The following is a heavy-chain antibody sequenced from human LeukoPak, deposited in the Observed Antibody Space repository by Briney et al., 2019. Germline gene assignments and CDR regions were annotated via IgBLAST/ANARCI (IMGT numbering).Heavy chain of an antibody. V-gene: IGHV1-24*01. CDR1: GYTLTELS. CDR3: ATDLPPFDWSSDY. J-gene: IGHJ4*02. CDR2: FDPEDGET. Sequence: AASVKVSCKVSGYTLTELSMHWVRQAPGKGPEWMGGFDPEDGETIYAQKFQGRVTMTEDTSTDTAYMELSSLRSEDTAVYYCATDLPPFDWSSDYWGQGTLVTVSS. D-gene: IGHD3-9*01.